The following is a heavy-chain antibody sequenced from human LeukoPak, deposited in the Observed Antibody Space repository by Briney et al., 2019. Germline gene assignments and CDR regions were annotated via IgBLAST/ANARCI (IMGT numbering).Heavy chain of an antibody. CDR3: ARGWSSEPTTEVYPFTIFGVVSGYFDY. J-gene: IGHJ4*02. Sequence: GESLQISCKGSGYSFSSYWIGWVRPTPGKGLEWMGIIYPGDSDTRYSPSFQGQVTISADKSISTACLQWSSLKASDTAVYYCARGWSSEPTTEVYPFTIFGVVSGYFDYWGQGTLVTVSS. D-gene: IGHD3-3*01. V-gene: IGHV5-51*01. CDR2: IYPGDSDT. CDR1: GYSFSSYW.